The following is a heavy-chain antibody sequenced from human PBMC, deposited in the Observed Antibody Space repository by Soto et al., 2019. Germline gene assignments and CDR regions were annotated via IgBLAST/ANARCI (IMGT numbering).Heavy chain of an antibody. CDR2: ISGSGGST. CDR3: ARRSSVWYCDY. V-gene: IGHV3-23*01. J-gene: IGHJ4*02. CDR1: GFTFSSYA. D-gene: IGHD6-19*01. Sequence: EVQLLESGGGLVQPGGSLRLSCAASGFTFSSYAMSCVRQAPGKGLEWVSAISGSGGSTYYADSVKGRFTITRDNSKNTLYLQMNSLRAEDTAVYYCARRSSVWYCDYWGQGTLVTVSS.